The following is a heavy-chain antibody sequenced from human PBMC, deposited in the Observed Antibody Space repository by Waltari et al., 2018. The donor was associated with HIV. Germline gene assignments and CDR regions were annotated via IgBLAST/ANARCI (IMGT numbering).Heavy chain of an antibody. CDR3: AKAGARYCSGGSCPAGY. CDR1: GFTFSNYA. Sequence: EVQLLESGGGLVQPGGSLRLSCAASGFTFSNYAMSWVRQAPGKGLEWVSAISASGGSTYYADSVKGRFTISRDNSRNTLYLQMNSLRAEDTAVYYCAKAGARYCSGGSCPAGYWGQGTLVTVSS. D-gene: IGHD2-15*01. J-gene: IGHJ4*02. V-gene: IGHV3-23*01. CDR2: ISASGGST.